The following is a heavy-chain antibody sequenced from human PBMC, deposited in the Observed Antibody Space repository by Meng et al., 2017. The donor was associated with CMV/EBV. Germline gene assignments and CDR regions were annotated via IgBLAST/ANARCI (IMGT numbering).Heavy chain of an antibody. CDR3: AREAAAGAPDY. J-gene: IGHJ4*02. D-gene: IGHD6-13*01. CDR2: INSDGSST. Sequence: GESLKISCAASGFTFSSYWMHWVRQAPGKGLVWVSRINSDGSSTSYAYSVKGRFTISRDNAKNTLYLQMNSLRAEDTAVYYCAREAAAGAPDYWGQGTLVTVSS. V-gene: IGHV3-74*01. CDR1: GFTFSSYW.